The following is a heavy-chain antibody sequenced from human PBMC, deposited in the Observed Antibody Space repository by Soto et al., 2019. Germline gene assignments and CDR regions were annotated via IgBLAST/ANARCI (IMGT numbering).Heavy chain of an antibody. Sequence: QVQLVQSGAEVKKPGASVKVSCKASGYTFTTYGISWVRQAPGQGLEWMGWINGYNGNTNYAQKLQGRVTMTTDTSPSTAYMDLRSLRSDDTAVYYCARDLVAGTYFDYWGQGTLVTVSS. CDR2: INGYNGNT. J-gene: IGHJ4*02. V-gene: IGHV1-18*01. CDR3: ARDLVAGTYFDY. CDR1: GYTFTTYG. D-gene: IGHD6-19*01.